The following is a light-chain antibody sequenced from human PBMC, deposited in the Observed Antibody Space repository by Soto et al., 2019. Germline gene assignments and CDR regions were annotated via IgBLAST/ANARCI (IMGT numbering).Light chain of an antibody. J-gene: IGKJ1*01. V-gene: IGKV1-39*01. CDR3: QQSYIAPWT. Sequence: DIQVTQSPSSLSASVGDRVTITCRASQSIKNYLNWYQQKPGKAPKVLIYAASSLQGGVPSRFSGSGSGPDFTLTISSLQPEDGASYYCQQSYIAPWTFGQGTKVEIK. CDR2: AAS. CDR1: QSIKNY.